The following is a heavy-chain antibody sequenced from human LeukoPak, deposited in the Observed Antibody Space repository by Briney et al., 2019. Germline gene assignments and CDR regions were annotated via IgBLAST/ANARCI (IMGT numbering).Heavy chain of an antibody. D-gene: IGHD2-2*02. J-gene: IGHJ4*02. CDR3: AGYNCTRTSCYTGGFDY. CDR2: ISYDGSNK. CDR1: GFTFSSYA. Sequence: PGGSLRLSCAASGFTFSSYAMHWVRQAPGKGLEWVAVISYDGSNKYYADSVKGRFIISRDNSKNTLYLQMNSLRAEDTAVYYCAGYNCTRTSCYTGGFDYWGQGTLVTVSS. V-gene: IGHV3-30-3*01.